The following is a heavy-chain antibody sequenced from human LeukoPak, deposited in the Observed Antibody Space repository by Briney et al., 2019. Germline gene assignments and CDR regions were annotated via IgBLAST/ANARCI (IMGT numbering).Heavy chain of an antibody. V-gene: IGHV1-8*02. J-gene: IGHJ4*02. CDR3: ARTYDSSGYGLGY. CDR1: GYTFTGYY. Sequence: GASVKASCKASGYTFTGYYMHWVRQAPGQGLEWMGWMNPNSGNTGYAQKFQGRVTMTRNTSISTAYMELSSLRSEDTAVYYCARTYDSSGYGLGYWGQGTLVTVSS. D-gene: IGHD3-22*01. CDR2: MNPNSGNT.